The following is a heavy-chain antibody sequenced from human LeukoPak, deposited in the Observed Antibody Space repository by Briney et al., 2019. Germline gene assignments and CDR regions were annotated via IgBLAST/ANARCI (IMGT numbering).Heavy chain of an antibody. J-gene: IGHJ5*02. CDR2: INPNSGGT. Sequence: GASVKVSCKASGYTFTGYYMHWVRQAPGQGLEWMGWINPNSGGTNFAQKFQGRVTMTRDTSISTAYIELSRLISDDTAVYYCARGVLAGYDSSGYPFYNRFDPWGQGTLVTVSS. CDR1: GYTFTGYY. CDR3: ARGVLAGYDSSGYPFYNRFDP. V-gene: IGHV1-2*02. D-gene: IGHD3-22*01.